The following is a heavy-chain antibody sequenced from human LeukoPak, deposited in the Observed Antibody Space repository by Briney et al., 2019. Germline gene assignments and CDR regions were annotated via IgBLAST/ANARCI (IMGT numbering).Heavy chain of an antibody. V-gene: IGHV4-30-4*01. CDR1: GGSISSGDYF. CDR2: IYYSGST. Sequence: SETLSLTCTVSGGSISSGDYFWSWIRQPPATGLEWIGYIYYSGSTYYNPSLKSRVTISVDTSKNQFSLKLSSATAADTAVYYCDREHEGYFDYWGQGTLVTVSS. CDR3: DREHEGYFDY. J-gene: IGHJ4*02.